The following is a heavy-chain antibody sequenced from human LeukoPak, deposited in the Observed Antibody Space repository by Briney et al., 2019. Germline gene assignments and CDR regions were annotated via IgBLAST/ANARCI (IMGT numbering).Heavy chain of an antibody. CDR1: GGSFSGYY. CDR3: ARTRGYIAS. CDR2: ISNTGQTI. Sequence: LSLTCAVYGGSFSGYYWSWIRQVPGKGLEWIAYISNTGQTIYYADSVKGRITISRDNSNNSLYLQLNSLRAEDTAVYYCARTRGYIASWGQGTRVTISS. V-gene: IGHV3-11*01. J-gene: IGHJ4*02. D-gene: IGHD5-12*01.